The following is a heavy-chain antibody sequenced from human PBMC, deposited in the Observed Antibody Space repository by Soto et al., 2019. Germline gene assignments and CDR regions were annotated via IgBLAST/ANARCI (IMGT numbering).Heavy chain of an antibody. D-gene: IGHD6-19*01. V-gene: IGHV5-51*01. CDR1: GYSFTSYW. J-gene: IGHJ6*02. Sequence: PGASLKISCKGSGYSFTSYWIGWVRQMPGKGLEWMGIIYPGDSDTRYSPSFQGQVTISADKSISTAYLQWSSLKASDTAMYYCARRIAVAGIGMDVWGQGTTVTVSS. CDR3: ARRIAVAGIGMDV. CDR2: IYPGDSDT.